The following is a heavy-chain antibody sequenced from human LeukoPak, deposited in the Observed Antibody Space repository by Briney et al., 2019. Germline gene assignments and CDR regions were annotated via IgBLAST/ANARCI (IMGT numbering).Heavy chain of an antibody. CDR2: ISGSGGST. J-gene: IGHJ4*02. CDR1: GFTFSSYA. D-gene: IGHD6-13*01. Sequence: GGSLRLSCAASGFTFSSYAMSWVRQAPGKGLEWVSAISGSGGSTYYADSVKGRFTISRDNSKNTLYLQMNSLRAEDTAVYYCAKRFSSSWYTPYYFDYWGQGTLGTVS. CDR3: AKRFSSSWYTPYYFDY. V-gene: IGHV3-23*01.